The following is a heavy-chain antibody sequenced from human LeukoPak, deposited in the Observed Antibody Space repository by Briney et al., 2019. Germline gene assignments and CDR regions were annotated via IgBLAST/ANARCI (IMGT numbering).Heavy chain of an antibody. CDR3: ARHSGSYYFDY. J-gene: IGHJ4*02. CDR2: IYYSGST. CDR1: GGSISSGGYY. D-gene: IGHD1-26*01. Sequence: SETLSLTCTVSGGSISSGGYYWSWLRQHPGKGLEWIGYIYYSGSTYYNPSLKSRVTISVDTSKNQFSLKLSSVTAADTAVYYCARHSGSYYFDYWGQGTLVTVSS. V-gene: IGHV4-31*03.